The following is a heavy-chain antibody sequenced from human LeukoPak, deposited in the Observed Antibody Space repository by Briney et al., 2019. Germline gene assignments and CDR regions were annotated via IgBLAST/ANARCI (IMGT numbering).Heavy chain of an antibody. V-gene: IGHV1-46*01. Sequence: GASVKVSCKASGYTFTSYYMHWVRQAPGQGLEWMGVINPSGGTTNYAQKLQGRVTMTTDTSTSTAYMELRSLRSDDTAVYYCARDHSGTMGPYPSDYDFWSGYSVYMDVWGKGTTVTVSS. J-gene: IGHJ6*03. CDR1: GYTFTSYY. D-gene: IGHD3-3*01. CDR3: ARDHSGTMGPYPSDYDFWSGYSVYMDV. CDR2: INPSGGTT.